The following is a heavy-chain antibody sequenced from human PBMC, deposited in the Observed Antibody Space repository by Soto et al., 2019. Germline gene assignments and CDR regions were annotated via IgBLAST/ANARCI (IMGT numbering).Heavy chain of an antibody. Sequence: SETLSLTCTGSGGSISSGGYYWTWIRQRPGEGLEWIGYVSYSGSTYYNPSIKSRVTISVDRSKKQFSLKLSSVTAADTAVYYCARVPGPWGQGTLVTVSS. J-gene: IGHJ5*02. V-gene: IGHV4-30-4*08. CDR1: GGSISSGGYY. CDR3: ARVPGP. CDR2: VSYSGST.